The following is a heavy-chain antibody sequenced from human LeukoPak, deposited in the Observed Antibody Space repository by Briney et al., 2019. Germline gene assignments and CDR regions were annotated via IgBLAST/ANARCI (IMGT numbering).Heavy chain of an antibody. CDR3: ARASMDFWSGYYWDFDY. CDR2: IYSGGST. Sequence: GGSLRLSCAASGFTVSSNYMSWVRQAPGKGLEWVSVIYSGGSTYYADSVKGRFTISRYNSKNTLYLQMNSLRAEDTAVYYCARASMDFWSGYYWDFDYWGQGTLVTVSS. V-gene: IGHV3-53*01. J-gene: IGHJ4*02. D-gene: IGHD3-3*01. CDR1: GFTVSSNY.